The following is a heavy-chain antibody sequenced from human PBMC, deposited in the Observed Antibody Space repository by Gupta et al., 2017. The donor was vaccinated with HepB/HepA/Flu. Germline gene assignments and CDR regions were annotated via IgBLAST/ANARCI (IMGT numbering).Heavy chain of an antibody. J-gene: IGHJ6*03. CDR1: GYTFTSYG. Sequence: QVQLVQSGAEVKKPGVSVKVSCKASGYTFTSYGISWVRQAPGQGLEWMGWISAYNGNTNYAQKLQGRITMTTDTSTSTAYMELRSLRSDDTAVYYGARVPALGLVVPAAIREYYYYMDVWGKGTTVTVSS. D-gene: IGHD2-2*02. CDR2: ISAYNGNT. CDR3: ARVPALGLVVPAAIREYYYYMDV. V-gene: IGHV1-18*01.